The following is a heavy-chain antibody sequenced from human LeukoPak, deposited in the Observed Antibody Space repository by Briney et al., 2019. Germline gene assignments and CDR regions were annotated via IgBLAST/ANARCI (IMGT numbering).Heavy chain of an antibody. Sequence: GGSLRLSCAASGFIFDDYGMSWVRQAPGKGLEWVSGINWDGGNTGHVDSVKGRFTISRDSAKNSVFLQMNSLRAEDTAVYYCARENTYGSGTYYYYGIDVWGQGTTVTVSS. CDR2: INWDGGNT. D-gene: IGHD3-10*01. CDR3: ARENTYGSGTYYYYGIDV. CDR1: GFIFDDYG. V-gene: IGHV3-20*04. J-gene: IGHJ6*02.